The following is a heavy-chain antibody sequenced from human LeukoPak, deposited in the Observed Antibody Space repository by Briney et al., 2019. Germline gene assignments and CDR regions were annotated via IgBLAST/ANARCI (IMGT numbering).Heavy chain of an antibody. CDR1: GFRFSDYD. CDR3: GRAFPPLRTSSAGDL. Sequence: GGSLRLSCSASGFRFSDYDMNWVRQAPGKGLEWVSVISGRSSHIYYGESVKGRFTISRDNAKNSMYLQMDSLGVEDTAVYYCGRAFPPLRTSSAGDLWGQGTLVIVSS. V-gene: IGHV3-21*01. D-gene: IGHD3-16*01. CDR2: ISGRSSHI. J-gene: IGHJ1*01.